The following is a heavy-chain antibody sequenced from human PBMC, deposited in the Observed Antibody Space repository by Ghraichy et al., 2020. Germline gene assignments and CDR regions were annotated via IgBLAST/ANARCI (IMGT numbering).Heavy chain of an antibody. CDR2: ISASGGST. CDR3: AKRSKSRLITVATPPFAYFDY. J-gene: IGHJ4*02. D-gene: IGHD4-23*01. CDR1: GFTFTSYG. V-gene: IGHV3-23*01. Sequence: GGSLRLSCAASGFTFTSYGMSWVRQAPGKGLEWVSTISASGGSTYYADSVKGRFTISRDNSKNTLYLQMNSLRAEDTAVYFCAKRSKSRLITVATPPFAYFDYWGQGTLVTVSS.